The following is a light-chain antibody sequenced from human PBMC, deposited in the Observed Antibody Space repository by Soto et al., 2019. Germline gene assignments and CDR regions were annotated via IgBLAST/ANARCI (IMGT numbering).Light chain of an antibody. V-gene: IGLV2-14*01. Sequence: QSALTQPASVSGSPGQSITISCTGTSSDVGAYNYVSWCQQHPGKAPKLIIYDVNHRPSGVSDRFSGSKSGNTASLTISGLQADDEAYYYCTSYTTSSTGVFGGGTNSPS. CDR1: SSDVGAYNY. J-gene: IGLJ3*02. CDR3: TSYTTSSTGV. CDR2: DVN.